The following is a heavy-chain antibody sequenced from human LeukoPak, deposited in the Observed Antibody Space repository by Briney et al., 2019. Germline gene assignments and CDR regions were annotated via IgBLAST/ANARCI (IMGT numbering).Heavy chain of an antibody. CDR2: INQDGSGK. D-gene: IGHD5-24*01. CDR1: GFTFSSYT. J-gene: IGHJ3*02. Sequence: GGSLRLSCATSGFTFSSYTMSWVRQAPGKGLEWVANINQDGSGKYYVDSVKGRFTISRDNAKKSLYLQMNSLRVEDTAVYYCARGFDGYYGFDIWGQGTMVTVSS. CDR3: ARGFDGYYGFDI. V-gene: IGHV3-7*05.